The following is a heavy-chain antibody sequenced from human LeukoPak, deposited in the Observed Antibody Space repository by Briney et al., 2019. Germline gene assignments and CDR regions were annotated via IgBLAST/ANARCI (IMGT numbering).Heavy chain of an antibody. CDR3: ARENMVRGWPHYYGMDV. V-gene: IGHV3-11*04. CDR2: ISSSGSTI. D-gene: IGHD3-10*01. J-gene: IGHJ6*02. Sequence: PGGSLRLSCAASGFTFSDYYMSWIRQAPGKGLEWVSYISSSGSTIYYADSVKGRFTISRDNAKNSLYLQMNSLRVEDTAVYYCARENMVRGWPHYYGMDVWGQGTTVTVSS. CDR1: GFTFSDYY.